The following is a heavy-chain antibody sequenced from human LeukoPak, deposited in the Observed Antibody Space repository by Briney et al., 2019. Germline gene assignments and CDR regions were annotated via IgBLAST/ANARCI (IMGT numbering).Heavy chain of an antibody. D-gene: IGHD5-18*01. J-gene: IGHJ6*04. CDR2: INPKSGGT. V-gene: IGHV1-2*02. CDR1: GYSFTGHY. Sequence: ASVKVSCKASGYSFTGHYMHWVRQAPGQGLEWMGWINPKSGGTNYAQKFQGRVTMTRNTYISTAYMGLSSLRSEDTAVYYCARASTGGGYSYEMDVWGKGTTVTISS. CDR3: ARASTGGGYSYEMDV.